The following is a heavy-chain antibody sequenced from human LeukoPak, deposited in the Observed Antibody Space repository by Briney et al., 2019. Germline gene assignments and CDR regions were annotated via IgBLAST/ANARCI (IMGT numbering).Heavy chain of an antibody. J-gene: IGHJ6*02. CDR3: ARDPGSTSFFYYYYGMDV. CDR1: GFTFSSYA. V-gene: IGHV3-30*04. CDR2: ISYNGSNK. Sequence: GGSLRLSCAASGFTFSSYAMHWVRQAPGKGLEWVAVISYNGSNKYYADSVKGRFTISRDNSKNTLYLQMNSLRAEDTAVYYCARDPGSTSFFYYYYGMDVWGQGTTVTVSS. D-gene: IGHD2/OR15-2a*01.